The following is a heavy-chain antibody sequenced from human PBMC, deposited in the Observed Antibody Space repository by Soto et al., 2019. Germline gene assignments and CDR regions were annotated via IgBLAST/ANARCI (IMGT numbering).Heavy chain of an antibody. D-gene: IGHD2-21*02. V-gene: IGHV3-49*04. J-gene: IGHJ4*02. Sequence: GVSLRLSCSTSGFTFSGYAMSWVRLAPGKGLELVGFIRSKAYYGTTEYAASVRGRFTISRDDSRSTAYLQMNSLKSEDTAVYFCTRAPFVGETAPNKFDYWGQGT. CDR2: IRSKAYYGTT. CDR1: GFTFSGYA. CDR3: TRAPFVGETAPNKFDY.